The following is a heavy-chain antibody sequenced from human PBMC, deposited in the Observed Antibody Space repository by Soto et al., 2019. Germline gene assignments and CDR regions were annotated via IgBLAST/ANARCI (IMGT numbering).Heavy chain of an antibody. CDR2: IYYSGST. Sequence: SATLSLTCPVTGSSINSSSYYWGLNRQPPGKGLEWIGSIYYSGSTYYNPSLKRRVTISVDTSKNQFSLKLSSVTAADTAVYYCARHSLLSYYYYGMDVWGQGTTVT. CDR3: ARHSLLSYYYYGMDV. J-gene: IGHJ6*02. D-gene: IGHD3-10*01. V-gene: IGHV4-39*01. CDR1: GSSINSSSYY.